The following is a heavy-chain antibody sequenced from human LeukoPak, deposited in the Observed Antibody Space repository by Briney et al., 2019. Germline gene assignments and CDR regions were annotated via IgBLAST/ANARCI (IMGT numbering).Heavy chain of an antibody. Sequence: SETLSLTCTVSGGSISTYYWSWIRQPPGKGLEWIGDIYYSGSTSYNPSLKSRVTISVDTSKNQFSLKLSSVTAADTAVYYCARDMVDRDMVKSLGWFDPWGQGTLVTVSS. CDR2: IYYSGST. V-gene: IGHV4-59*01. D-gene: IGHD5-18*01. J-gene: IGHJ5*02. CDR1: GGSISTYY. CDR3: ARDMVDRDMVKSLGWFDP.